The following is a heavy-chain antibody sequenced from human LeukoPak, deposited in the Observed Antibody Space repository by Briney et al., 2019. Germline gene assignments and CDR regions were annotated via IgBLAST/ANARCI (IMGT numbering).Heavy chain of an antibody. V-gene: IGHV3-23*01. CDR3: ARSEVDIVATVCFDY. D-gene: IGHD5-12*01. CDR1: GFTFSSYA. CDR2: ISGSGGST. Sequence: GVCLRLSCAASGFTFSSYAMSWVRQAPGKGLEWVAAISGSGGSTYYADSVKGRFTISRDNSKNTLYLQINSLRAEDTAVYYCARSEVDIVATVCFDYWGQGTLVTVSS. J-gene: IGHJ4*02.